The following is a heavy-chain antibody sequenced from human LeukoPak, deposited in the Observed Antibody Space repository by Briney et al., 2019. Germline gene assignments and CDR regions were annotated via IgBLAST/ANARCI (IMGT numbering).Heavy chain of an antibody. Sequence: GGSLRLSCAASGFILNDYGMHWVRQAPGKGLEWVADIWFDKNQHFAVSVKGRFAISRDNSKNTVYLQINSLRAEDTAVYYCARDRHCVNGVCHSPPGMDVWGQGTTVTVSS. V-gene: IGHV3-33*01. CDR2: IWFDKNQ. CDR3: ARDRHCVNGVCHSPPGMDV. CDR1: GFILNDYG. J-gene: IGHJ6*02. D-gene: IGHD2-8*01.